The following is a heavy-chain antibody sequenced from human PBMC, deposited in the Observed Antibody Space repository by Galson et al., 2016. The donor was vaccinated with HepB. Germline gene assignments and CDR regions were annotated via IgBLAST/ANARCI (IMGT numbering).Heavy chain of an antibody. V-gene: IGHV1-18*01. D-gene: IGHD6-19*01. CDR1: GYTFTSYG. CDR3: ARDRHQYSSGWYVGGMDV. CDR2: ISAYNGNT. J-gene: IGHJ6*02. Sequence: SVKVSCKASGYTFTSYGISWVRQAPGQGLEWMGWISAYNGNTNYAQKPQARVTMTTNTATSTAYMGLRSLRSDDTAVYYCARDRHQYSSGWYVGGMDVWGQGTTVTVSS.